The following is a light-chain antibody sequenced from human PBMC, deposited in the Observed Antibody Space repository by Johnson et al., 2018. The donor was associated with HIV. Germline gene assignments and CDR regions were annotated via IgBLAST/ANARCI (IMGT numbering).Light chain of an antibody. CDR3: AAWDDSLNGYV. CDR1: SSNIGNKY. J-gene: IGLJ1*01. CDR2: RNN. Sequence: QSVLTQPPSVSAAPGQKVTISCSGSSSNIGNKYVSWYQQLPGTAPKLLIYRNNQRPSGVPDRFSGSKSGTSASLAISGLQAEDEADYYCAAWDDSLNGYVFGTGTKVTVL. V-gene: IGLV1-47*01.